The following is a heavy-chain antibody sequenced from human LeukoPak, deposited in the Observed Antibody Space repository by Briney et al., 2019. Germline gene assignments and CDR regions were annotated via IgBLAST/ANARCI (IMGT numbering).Heavy chain of an antibody. CDR2: IRYDGSNK. Sequence: GGSLRLSCAASGFTFSSYGMHWVRQAPGKGPEWVAFIRYDGSNKYYADSVKGRFTISRDNSKNTLYLQMNSLRAEDTAVNYCAKDLYDFWSGYYTFFDYWGQGTLVTVSS. J-gene: IGHJ4*02. CDR1: GFTFSSYG. D-gene: IGHD3-3*01. V-gene: IGHV3-30*02. CDR3: AKDLYDFWSGYYTFFDY.